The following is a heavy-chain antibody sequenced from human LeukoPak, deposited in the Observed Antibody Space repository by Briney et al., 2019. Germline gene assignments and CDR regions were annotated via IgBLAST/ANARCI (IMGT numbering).Heavy chain of an antibody. CDR1: GGTFSSYA. J-gene: IGHJ6*03. D-gene: IGHD3-22*01. Sequence: ASVKVSCKASGGTFSSYAISWVRQAPGQGLEWMGGIIPIFGTANYAQKFQGRVTITTDESTSTAYLELSSLRSADTAVYYCATTYYYDSSGSSSYYMDVWGKGTTVTVSS. CDR2: IIPIFGTA. CDR3: ATTYYYDSSGSSSYYMDV. V-gene: IGHV1-69*05.